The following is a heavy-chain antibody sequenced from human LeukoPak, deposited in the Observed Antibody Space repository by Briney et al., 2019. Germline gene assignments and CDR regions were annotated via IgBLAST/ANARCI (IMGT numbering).Heavy chain of an antibody. CDR3: ARGMRDIVVVVAATDNQFDY. D-gene: IGHD2-15*01. Sequence: SETLSLTCAVYGGSFSGYYWSWIRQPPGKGLEWIGEINYSGSTNYNPSLKSRVTISVDTSKNQFSLKLSSVTAADTAVYYCARGMRDIVVVVAATDNQFDYWGQGTLVTVSS. CDR2: INYSGST. CDR1: GGSFSGYY. V-gene: IGHV4-34*01. J-gene: IGHJ4*02.